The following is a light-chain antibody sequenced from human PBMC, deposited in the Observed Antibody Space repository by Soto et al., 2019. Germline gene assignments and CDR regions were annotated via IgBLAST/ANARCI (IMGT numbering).Light chain of an antibody. CDR1: QSVGIY. CDR3: QQRANSWT. CDR2: DPS. J-gene: IGKJ1*01. Sequence: EIVLTQSPATLYLSPGERATLSCRASQSVGIYIAWYQQKPGQAPRLLISDPSYRPTGIPARFSGSGYGADGTLTISSLERDDFAVYYCQQRANSWTFGQGTKVQVK. V-gene: IGKV3-11*01.